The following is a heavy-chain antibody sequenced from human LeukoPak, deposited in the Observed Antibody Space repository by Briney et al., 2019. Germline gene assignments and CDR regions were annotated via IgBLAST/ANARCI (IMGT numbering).Heavy chain of an antibody. CDR2: IYYSGST. Sequence: PSETLSLTCTVSGGSISSSSYYWGWIRQPPGKGLEWIGSIYYSGSTYYNPSLKSRVTISVDTSKNQFSLKLSSVTAADTAVYYCGLKTAAAAGTSGDYWGQGTLVTVSS. CDR1: GGSISSSSYY. D-gene: IGHD6-13*01. CDR3: GLKTAAAAGTSGDY. V-gene: IGHV4-39*01. J-gene: IGHJ4*02.